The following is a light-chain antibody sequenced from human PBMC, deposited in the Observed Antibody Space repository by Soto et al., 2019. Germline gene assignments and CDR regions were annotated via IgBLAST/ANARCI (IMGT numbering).Light chain of an antibody. CDR3: PQRSDWPPIT. CDR2: DAS. CDR1: QSVSIY. V-gene: IGKV3-11*01. J-gene: IGKJ5*01. Sequence: EIVLTQSPATLSLSPGERATLSCRASQSVSIYLAWYQQKPGQAPRLLIYDASNRATGIPARFSGSGSGTYFTLTISSLEPEDFAVYYCPQRSDWPPITIGQGTRLEIK.